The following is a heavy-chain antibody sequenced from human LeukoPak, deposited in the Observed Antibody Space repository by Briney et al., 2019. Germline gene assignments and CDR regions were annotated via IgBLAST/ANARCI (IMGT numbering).Heavy chain of an antibody. CDR2: IFGGGTTT. Sequence: GSLRLSFAASGFTFSTYSMSWGRQAPRKGLEGVSVIFGGGTTTYYADSVKGRFTISRDNSKNTLYLQMHSLRVDDTAVYYCAKDQRPDSGYDIDYWGQGTLVTVSS. CDR3: AKDQRPDSGYDIDY. J-gene: IGHJ4*02. CDR1: GFTFSTYS. D-gene: IGHD5-12*01. V-gene: IGHV3-23*03.